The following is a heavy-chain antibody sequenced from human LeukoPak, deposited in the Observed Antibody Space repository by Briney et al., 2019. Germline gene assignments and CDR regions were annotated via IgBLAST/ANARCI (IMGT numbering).Heavy chain of an antibody. CDR1: GFTFSSYS. Sequence: GGSLRLSCAASGFTFSSYSMTWVRQAPGKGLEWVSSISSSSSYIYYADSVKGRFTISRDNAKNSLYLQMNSLRAEDTAVYYCATSETWIQLWSGPYYFDYWGQGTLVTVSS. CDR3: ATSETWIQLWSGPYYFDY. D-gene: IGHD5-18*01. J-gene: IGHJ4*02. CDR2: ISSSSSYI. V-gene: IGHV3-21*01.